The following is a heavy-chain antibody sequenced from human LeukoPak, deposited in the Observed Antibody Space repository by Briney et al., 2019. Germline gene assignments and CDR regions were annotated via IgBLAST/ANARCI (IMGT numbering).Heavy chain of an antibody. CDR1: GYSFTSYW. Sequence: GESLKISCKGSGYSFTSYWIGWVRQMPGKGLEWMGIINPGDSDTRYSPSFQGQVTISADKSISTAYLQWSSLKASDTAMYYCARDSSGYYSAFDIWGQGTMVTVSS. D-gene: IGHD3-22*01. CDR2: INPGDSDT. V-gene: IGHV5-51*01. J-gene: IGHJ3*02. CDR3: ARDSSGYYSAFDI.